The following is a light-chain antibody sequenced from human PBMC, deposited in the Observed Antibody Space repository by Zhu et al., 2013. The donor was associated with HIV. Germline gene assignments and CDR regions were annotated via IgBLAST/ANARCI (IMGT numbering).Light chain of an antibody. V-gene: IGKV1-39*01. Sequence: DTQMTQYPLSLSASVGDRVTITCRASQSISKYLSWYQQKPGKAPKLLIYAASSLQSGVPSRFRGSGSGTDFTLTISSLQPEDVATYYCQKYNSAPWTFGQGTKVEIK. CDR3: QKYNSAPWT. CDR2: AAS. CDR1: QSISKY. J-gene: IGKJ1*01.